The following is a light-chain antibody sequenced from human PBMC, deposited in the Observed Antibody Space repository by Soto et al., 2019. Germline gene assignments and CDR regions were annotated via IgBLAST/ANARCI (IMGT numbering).Light chain of an antibody. J-gene: IGKJ1*01. Sequence: EIVMTQSPATLSVPPGERATLSCRASQSVSSNLAWYQQKPGQAPRLLIYGASTSAAGITARFSGSGSGTEFTLTITSLQSDDVAVYYYQPYNNWPCTFGQGTQVAI. CDR3: QPYNNWPCT. CDR1: QSVSSN. CDR2: GAS. V-gene: IGKV3-15*01.